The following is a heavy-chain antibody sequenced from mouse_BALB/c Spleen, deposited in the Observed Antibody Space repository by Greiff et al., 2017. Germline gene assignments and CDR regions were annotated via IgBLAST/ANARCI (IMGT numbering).Heavy chain of an antibody. J-gene: IGHJ4*01. CDR3: ARDIPYAYAMDY. Sequence: DVKLVESGGGLVQPGGSLRLSCATSGFTFTDYYMSWVRQPPGKALEWLGFIRNKANGYTTEYSASVKGRFTISRDNSQSILYLQMNTLRAEDSATYYCARDIPYAYAMDYWGQGTSVTVSS. CDR2: IRNKANGYTT. CDR1: GFTFTDYY. V-gene: IGHV7-3*02. D-gene: IGHD2-14*01.